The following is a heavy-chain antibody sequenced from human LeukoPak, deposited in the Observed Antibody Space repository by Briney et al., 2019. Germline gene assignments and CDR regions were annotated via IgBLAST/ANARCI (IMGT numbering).Heavy chain of an antibody. CDR1: GYTFTAYY. CDR3: ARTGGAHNFDY. CDR2: INPNTGGT. J-gene: IGHJ4*02. Sequence: ASVRVSFRASGYTFTAYYMHWVRQAPGQGLEWMGRINPNTGGTNYAQKFQGRVTMTGDTSISTAYMELSRLTSDDTAVYYCARTGGAHNFDYWGQGTLVTVSS. V-gene: IGHV1-2*06. D-gene: IGHD3-16*01.